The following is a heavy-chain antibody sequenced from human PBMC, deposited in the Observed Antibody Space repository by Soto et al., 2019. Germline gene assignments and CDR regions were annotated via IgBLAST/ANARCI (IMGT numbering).Heavy chain of an antibody. D-gene: IGHD2-2*01. CDR2: INHSGST. CDR3: ARLGYCSSTSCYEEYYYYYMDV. CDR1: GGSFSGYY. J-gene: IGHJ6*03. V-gene: IGHV4-34*01. Sequence: QVQLQQWGAGLLKPSETLSLTCAVYGGSFSGYYWSWIRQPPGKGLEWIGEINHSGSTNYNPSLKSRVTISVDTSKNQLSLKLSSVTAADTAVYYCARLGYCSSTSCYEEYYYYYMDVWGKGTTVTVSS.